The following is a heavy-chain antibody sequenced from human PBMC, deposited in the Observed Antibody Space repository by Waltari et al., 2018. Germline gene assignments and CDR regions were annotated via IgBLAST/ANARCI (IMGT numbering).Heavy chain of an antibody. Sequence: QVQLQESGPGLVKPSGTLSLTCAVSGGSISSSNWWSWVRQPPGKGLEWIGEIYHSGSTNDTPSLKSRVTISVDKSKNQFSLKLSSVTAADTAVYYCARAALACSGGSCYTYYYGMDVWGQGTTVTVSS. V-gene: IGHV4-4*02. CDR3: ARAALACSGGSCYTYYYGMDV. D-gene: IGHD2-15*01. CDR2: IYHSGST. J-gene: IGHJ6*02. CDR1: GGSISSSNW.